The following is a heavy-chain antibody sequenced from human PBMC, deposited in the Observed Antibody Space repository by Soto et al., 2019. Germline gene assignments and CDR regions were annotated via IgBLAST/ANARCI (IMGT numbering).Heavy chain of an antibody. V-gene: IGHV3-23*01. CDR2: LSGSGGST. CDR1: GFTFSSYS. D-gene: IGHD2-2*01. Sequence: EVQLLESGGVLVQPGGSLRLSCAASGFTFSSYSMSWVRQAPGKGLEWVSSLSGSGGSTYYTDSVKGRFTISRYNSKNTRFLQMNSLRAEDTAVYYCARRHCSSSTCPSNYRYFDYWGQGTLVTVSS. J-gene: IGHJ4*02. CDR3: ARRHCSSSTCPSNYRYFDY.